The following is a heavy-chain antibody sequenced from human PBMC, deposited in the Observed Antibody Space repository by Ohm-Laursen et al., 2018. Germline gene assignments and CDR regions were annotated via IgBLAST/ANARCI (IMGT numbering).Heavy chain of an antibody. J-gene: IGHJ4*02. CDR1: GGSMSRYY. CDR2: IYYSGST. D-gene: IGHD3-22*01. CDR3: ARMNYYDSRGADY. V-gene: IGHV4-59*07. Sequence: SGTLSLTWTVSGGSMSRYYWTWIRQPPGKGLEWIGYIYYSGSTTYNPSLKSRVTISVDTSNNQFSLKLSSVTAADTAVYYCARMNYYDSRGADYWGQGTLVTVSS.